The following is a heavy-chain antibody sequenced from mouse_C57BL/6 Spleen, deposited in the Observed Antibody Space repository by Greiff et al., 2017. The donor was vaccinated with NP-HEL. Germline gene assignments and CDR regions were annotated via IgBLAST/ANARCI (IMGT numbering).Heavy chain of an antibody. V-gene: IGHV5-4*01. Sequence: EVKLVESGGGLVKPGGSLKLSCAASGFTFSSYAMSWVRQTPEKRLEWVATISDGGSYTNYPDNVKGRFTISRDNAKNNLYLQMSHLKSEDTAMYYCARDPELGPAWFAYWGQGTLVTVSA. J-gene: IGHJ3*01. CDR1: GFTFSSYA. D-gene: IGHD4-1*01. CDR2: ISDGGSYT. CDR3: ARDPELGPAWFAY.